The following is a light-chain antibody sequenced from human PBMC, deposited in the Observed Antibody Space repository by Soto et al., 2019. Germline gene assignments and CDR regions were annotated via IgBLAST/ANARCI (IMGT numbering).Light chain of an antibody. Sequence: QSVLTQPPSASGSLGQSVTISCTGTSSDIGGYNYVSWYQQHPGKAPKLIIYAVSNRSSGVPGRFSGSKSGNTASLTVSGLLAEDEADYFCSSYAANTNLVFGTGTKVTVL. J-gene: IGLJ1*01. CDR2: AVS. CDR3: SSYAANTNLV. V-gene: IGLV2-8*01. CDR1: SSDIGGYNY.